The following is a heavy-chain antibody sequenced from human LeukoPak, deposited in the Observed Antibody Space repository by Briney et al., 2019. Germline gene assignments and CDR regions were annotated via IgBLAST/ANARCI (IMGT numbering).Heavy chain of an antibody. Sequence: GGSLRLSCAASGFTFSNAWMSWVRQAPGKGLEWVGRIKSKTDGGTTDYAVPVKGRFTISRDDSKNTLDLQMNSLKTEDTAVYYCTTLLLWFGDDYWGQGTLVTVSS. J-gene: IGHJ4*02. CDR3: TTLLLWFGDDY. CDR1: GFTFSNAW. CDR2: IKSKTDGGTT. V-gene: IGHV3-15*01. D-gene: IGHD3-10*01.